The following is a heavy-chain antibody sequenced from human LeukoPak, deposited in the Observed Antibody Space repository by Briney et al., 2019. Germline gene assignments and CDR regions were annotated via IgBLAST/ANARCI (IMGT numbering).Heavy chain of an antibody. J-gene: IGHJ3*02. CDR3: ARGRWLRDAFDI. V-gene: IGHV1-18*01. Sequence: ASVKVSCKTSGYTFAAYGISWVRQAPGQGLEWMGWISGNNDNAKYAQEVQGRVTMTADTSTSTAYMDLRSLRSDDTAVYYCARGRWLRDAFDIWGQGTMLTVSS. CDR2: ISGNNDNA. CDR1: GYTFAAYG. D-gene: IGHD2-15*01.